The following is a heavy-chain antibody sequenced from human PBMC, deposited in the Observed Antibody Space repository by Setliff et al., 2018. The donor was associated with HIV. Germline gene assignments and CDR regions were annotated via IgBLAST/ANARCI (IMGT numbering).Heavy chain of an antibody. Sequence: PGGSLRLSCEAPGFTFSTYGMNWVRHAPGKGLEWVAQISGSGGNTYYADSVKGRFTISRDNSKNSLYLEMSSLTNEDTDFYYCAKDTHTGYYDYWGQGTLVTVSS. CDR2: ISGSGGNT. CDR1: GFTFSTYG. CDR3: AKDTHTGYYDY. D-gene: IGHD3-10*01. J-gene: IGHJ4*02. V-gene: IGHV3-43*02.